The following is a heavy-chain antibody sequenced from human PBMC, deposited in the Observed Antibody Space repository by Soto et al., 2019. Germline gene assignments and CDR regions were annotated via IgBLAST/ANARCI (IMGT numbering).Heavy chain of an antibody. CDR1: GGTFSSYA. CDR2: IIPIFGTA. V-gene: IGHV1-69*06. Sequence: SVKVSCKASGGTFSSYAISWVRQAPGQGLEWMGGIIPIFGTANYAQKFQGRVTITADKSTSTAYMELSSLRSEDTAVYYCARAIYDRPLSYFDYWGQGTLVTVSS. CDR3: ARAIYDRPLSYFDY. J-gene: IGHJ4*02. D-gene: IGHD2-21*01.